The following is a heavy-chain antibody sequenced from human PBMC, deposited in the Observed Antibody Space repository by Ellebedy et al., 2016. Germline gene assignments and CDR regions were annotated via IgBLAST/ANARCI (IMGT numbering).Heavy chain of an antibody. CDR3: ARDGGYSSSSPLDY. CDR1: GYTFTSYA. D-gene: IGHD6-6*01. V-gene: IGHV1-3*01. Sequence: ASVKVSCKASGYTFTSYAMHWVRQAPGQRLEWMGWINAGNGNTEYSQKFQGRVTITRDTSASTAYMELSSLRSEDTAVYYCARDGGYSSSSPLDYWGQGSLVTVSS. J-gene: IGHJ4*02. CDR2: INAGNGNT.